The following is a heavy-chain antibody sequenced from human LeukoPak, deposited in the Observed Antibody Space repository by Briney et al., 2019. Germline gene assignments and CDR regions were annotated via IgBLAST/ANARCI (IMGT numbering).Heavy chain of an antibody. D-gene: IGHD1-26*01. V-gene: IGHV3-74*01. CDR2: IDNDGSDT. J-gene: IGHJ4*02. CDR3: GRDLMGSIDY. CDR1: GFTFRSYW. Sequence: GGSLRLSCAASGFTFRSYWMHWVRQALGKGLVWVSRIDNDGSDTIYADSVKGRFTISRDNAKNTLYLQMDSLGVEDTAVYYCGRDLMGSIDYWGQGTLVTVSS.